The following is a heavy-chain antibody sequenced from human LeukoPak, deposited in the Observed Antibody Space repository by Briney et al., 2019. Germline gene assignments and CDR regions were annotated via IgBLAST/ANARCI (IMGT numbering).Heavy chain of an antibody. CDR3: TAYSSSSGYYGMDV. D-gene: IGHD6-6*01. CDR1: GFTFSNAW. V-gene: IGHV3-15*07. CDR2: IKSKTDGGTT. Sequence: GGSLRLSCAASGFTFSNAWMNWVRQAPGKGLEWVGRIKSKTDGGTTDYAAPVKGRFTISRDDSKNTLYLQMNSLKTEDTAVYYCTAYSSSSGYYGMDVWGQGTTVTVSS. J-gene: IGHJ6*02.